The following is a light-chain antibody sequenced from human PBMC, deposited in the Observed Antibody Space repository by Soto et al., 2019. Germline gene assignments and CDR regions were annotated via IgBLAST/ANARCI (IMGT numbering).Light chain of an antibody. CDR3: AAWDDSLNGPV. J-gene: IGLJ2*01. CDR1: SSNIGNNA. CDR2: YDD. V-gene: IGLV1-36*01. Sequence: QSVLTQPPSVSEAPRQRVTISCSGSSSNIGNNAVNWYQQLPGKAPKLLIYYDDLLPSGVSDRFSGSKSCTSASLAISGLQSEDEADYYCAAWDDSLNGPVFGGGTKVTVL.